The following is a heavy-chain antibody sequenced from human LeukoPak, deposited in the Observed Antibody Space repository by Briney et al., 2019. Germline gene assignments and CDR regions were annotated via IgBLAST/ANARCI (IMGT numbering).Heavy chain of an antibody. J-gene: IGHJ4*02. CDR3: ARSYDSSWHNFDY. V-gene: IGHV3-21*06. Sequence: PGGSLRLSCAASGFTFSSYSMNWVRQAPGKGLEWVSSISSSSSYIYYADSVKGRFTISRDNSKNTLYLQMNSLIPEDTAVYYCARSYDSSWHNFDYWGQGTLVTVSS. D-gene: IGHD6-13*01. CDR1: GFTFSSYS. CDR2: ISSSSSYI.